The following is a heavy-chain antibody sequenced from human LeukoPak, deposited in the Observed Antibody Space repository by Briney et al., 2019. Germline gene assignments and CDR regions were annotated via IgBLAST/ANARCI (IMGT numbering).Heavy chain of an antibody. Sequence: ASVKVSCKASGYTFTGYYMHWVRQAPGQGLEWMGWINPNSGGTNYAQKFQGRVTMTRDTSISTAYMELSRLRSDDTAVYYCAKSPYYYYYMGVWGKGTTVTVSS. CDR1: GYTFTGYY. CDR2: INPNSGGT. J-gene: IGHJ6*03. V-gene: IGHV1-2*02. CDR3: AKSPYYYYYMGV.